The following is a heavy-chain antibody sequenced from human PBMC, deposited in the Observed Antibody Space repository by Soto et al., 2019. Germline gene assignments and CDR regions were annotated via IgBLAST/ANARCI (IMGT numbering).Heavy chain of an antibody. J-gene: IGHJ2*01. D-gene: IGHD3-22*01. CDR1: GGTFSSYA. CDR2: IIPIFGTA. V-gene: IGHV1-69*01. Sequence: QVQLVQSGAEVKKPGSSVKVSCKASGGTFSSYAISWVRQAPGQGLEWRGGIIPIFGTANYAQKFQGRVTITADESTSTAYMELSSLRSEDTAVYYCARAETYYYDSSGYNYWYFDLWGRGTLVTVSS. CDR3: ARAETYYYDSSGYNYWYFDL.